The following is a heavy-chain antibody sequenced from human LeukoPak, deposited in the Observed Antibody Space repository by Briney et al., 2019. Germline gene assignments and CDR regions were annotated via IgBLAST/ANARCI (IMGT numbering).Heavy chain of an antibody. D-gene: IGHD6-19*01. CDR2: INPNSGGT. J-gene: IGHJ1*01. V-gene: IGHV1-2*02. CDR3: ARAVAGTAEYFQH. CDR1: GYTFTGYY. Sequence: ASVKVSCKASGYTFTGYYMHWVRQAPGQGLEWMGWINPNSGGTSYAQKFQGRVTMTRDTSISTAYMELSRLRSDDTAVYYCARAVAGTAEYFQHWGQSTLVTVSS.